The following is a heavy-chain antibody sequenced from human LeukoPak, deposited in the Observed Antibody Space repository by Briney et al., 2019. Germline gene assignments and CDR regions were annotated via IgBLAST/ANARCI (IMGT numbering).Heavy chain of an antibody. D-gene: IGHD2-15*01. V-gene: IGHV3-23*01. J-gene: IGHJ4*02. CDR3: AKQLGYCSDGSCYFPY. CDR2: ISDNGGGT. CDR1: GFAFDNFA. Sequence: PGGSLRLSCIGSGFAFDNFAFGWIRQAPGEGLEWVSSISDNGGGTYYADSVKGRFTISRDNSKSTLCLQMNSLRAEDTAVYYCAKQLGYCSDGSCYFPYWGQGTLVTVSS.